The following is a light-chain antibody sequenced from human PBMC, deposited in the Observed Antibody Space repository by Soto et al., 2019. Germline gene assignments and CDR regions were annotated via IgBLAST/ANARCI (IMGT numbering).Light chain of an antibody. CDR3: QQYGSSPYT. V-gene: IGKV3-20*01. CDR1: QSVSSSY. J-gene: IGKJ2*01. CDR2: GAS. Sequence: LTQSPGTLSLSPGERATLSCRASQSVSSSYLAWYQQKPGQAPRLLIYGASSRATGIPDRFSGSGSGTDFTLTITRLEPEDFAVYYCQQYGSSPYTFGQGTKLEIK.